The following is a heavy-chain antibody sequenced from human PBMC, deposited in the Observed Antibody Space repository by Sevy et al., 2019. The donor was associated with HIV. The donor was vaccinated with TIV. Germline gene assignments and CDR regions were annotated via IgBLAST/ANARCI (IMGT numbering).Heavy chain of an antibody. Sequence: GGSLRLSCSASGFTFSSSGMHWVRQAPGSGLEWVAIISYDGRNKYYADSVKGRFTISRDNSKNTLYLQMNSLRTEDTAVYYGAKDGAWYTYAPSDQWGQGTLVTVSS. CDR2: ISYDGRNK. V-gene: IGHV3-30*18. J-gene: IGHJ5*02. CDR1: GFTFSSSG. D-gene: IGHD5-18*01. CDR3: AKDGAWYTYAPSDQ.